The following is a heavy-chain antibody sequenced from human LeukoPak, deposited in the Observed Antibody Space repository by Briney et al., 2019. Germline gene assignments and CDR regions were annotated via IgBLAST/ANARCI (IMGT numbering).Heavy chain of an antibody. V-gene: IGHV3-7*01. CDR2: IKQDASET. CDR1: GFTFSSCW. CDR3: ANHPGGSFDY. J-gene: IGHJ4*02. D-gene: IGHD3-16*01. Sequence: GGSLRLSCAASGFTFSSCWMSWVRQAPGKGLEWVANIKQDASETHYVDSVKGRFTISRDNAKNSLYLQMNSLRAEDTAVYYCANHPGGSFDYWGQGTLVAVSS.